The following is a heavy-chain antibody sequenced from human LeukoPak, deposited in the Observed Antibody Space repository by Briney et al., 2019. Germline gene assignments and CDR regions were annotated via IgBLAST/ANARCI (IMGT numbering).Heavy chain of an antibody. CDR3: AKDRRGYSGYDSDYFDY. CDR2: ISYDGVNT. D-gene: IGHD5-12*01. CDR1: GFTFNHYG. Sequence: PGGSLRLSCAASGFTFNHYGMHWVRQAPGRGLEWVAVISYDGVNTYYADSVKGRFTISRDKSKNTLYLHMNSLRAEDTAVYYCAKDRRGYSGYDSDYFDYWGQGSLVTVSA. J-gene: IGHJ4*02. V-gene: IGHV3-30*18.